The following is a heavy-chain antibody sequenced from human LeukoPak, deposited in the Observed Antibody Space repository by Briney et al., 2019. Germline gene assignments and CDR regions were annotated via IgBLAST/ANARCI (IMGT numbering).Heavy chain of an antibody. J-gene: IGHJ4*02. D-gene: IGHD5-18*01. CDR2: IIPILGTA. V-gene: IGHV1-69*11. Sequence: ASVKVSCKASGGTFSSYAISWVRQAPGQGLEWMGRIIPILGTANYAQKFQGRVTITTDESTSTAYMELSSLRSEDTAVYYCASVATAMVSPFDYWGQGTLVTVSS. CDR3: ASVATAMVSPFDY. CDR1: GGTFSSYA.